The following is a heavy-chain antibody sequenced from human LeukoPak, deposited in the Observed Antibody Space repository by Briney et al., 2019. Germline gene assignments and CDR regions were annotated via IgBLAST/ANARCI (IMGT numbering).Heavy chain of an antibody. CDR1: GYTFTSYY. D-gene: IGHD6-13*01. J-gene: IGHJ3*02. CDR2: INPNGGGT. V-gene: IGHV1-2*02. Sequence: ASVKVSCKASGYTFTSYYIHWVRQAPGQGLEWRGWINPNGGGTNYIQKFQGRVTMSSDTSISTAYMELSRLRSDDTAIYYCAKVIAGTVAFDIWGQGTMVTVSS. CDR3: AKVIAGTVAFDI.